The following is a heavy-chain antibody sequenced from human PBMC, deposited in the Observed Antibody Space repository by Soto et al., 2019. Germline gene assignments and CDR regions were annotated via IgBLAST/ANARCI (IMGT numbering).Heavy chain of an antibody. V-gene: IGHV3-49*03. CDR3: TRARPRYCSGGSYYPDYFDY. J-gene: IGHJ4*02. Sequence: GGSLRLSCTASGFTFGDYAMSWFRQAPGKGLEWVGFIRSKAYGGTTEYAASVKGRFTISRDDSKSIAYLQMNSLKTEDTAVYYCTRARPRYCSGGSYYPDYFDYWGQGTLVTVSS. CDR2: IRSKAYGGTT. D-gene: IGHD2-15*01. CDR1: GFTFGDYA.